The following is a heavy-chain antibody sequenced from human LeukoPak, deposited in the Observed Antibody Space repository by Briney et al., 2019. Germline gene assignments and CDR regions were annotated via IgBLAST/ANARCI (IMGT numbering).Heavy chain of an antibody. J-gene: IGHJ6*02. CDR2: VNRSGST. CDR3: ADRMDV. Sequence: SETLSLTCTVYGGSFSNYDWSWIRQPPGKGLEWIGEVNRSGSTNYNPSLKSRLTISVDTSKNQFSLKLSSVTAADTAVYYCADRMDVWGQGTTVTVS. CDR1: GGSFSNYD. V-gene: IGHV4-34*01.